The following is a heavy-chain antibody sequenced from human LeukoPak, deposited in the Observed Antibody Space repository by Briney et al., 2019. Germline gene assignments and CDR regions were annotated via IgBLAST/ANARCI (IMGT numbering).Heavy chain of an antibody. Sequence: GGSLRLSCAASGFTFSSYSMNWVRQAPGKGLEWISSISSSSSYIYYADSVKGRFTISRDNAKNSLYLQMNSLRAEDTAVYYCARDHSTDYYYYYGMDVWGQGTTVTVSS. D-gene: IGHD4-17*01. V-gene: IGHV3-21*01. CDR2: ISSSSSYI. CDR3: ARDHSTDYYYYYGMDV. J-gene: IGHJ6*02. CDR1: GFTFSSYS.